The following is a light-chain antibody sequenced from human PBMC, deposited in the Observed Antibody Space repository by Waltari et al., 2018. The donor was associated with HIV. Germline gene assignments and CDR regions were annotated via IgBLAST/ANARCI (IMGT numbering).Light chain of an antibody. CDR2: DNT. Sequence: QSVLTQPPSVSGAPGQRVTISCTGNSSNIGAGYDVHWYQQLQGKAPKLLISDNTNRPSGVPDRFSGSKSGTSASLVITGLRAEDEADYYCQSYPASLTVSLIFGGGTRLTVL. CDR1: SSNIGAGYD. V-gene: IGLV1-40*01. J-gene: IGLJ2*01. CDR3: QSYPASLTVSLI.